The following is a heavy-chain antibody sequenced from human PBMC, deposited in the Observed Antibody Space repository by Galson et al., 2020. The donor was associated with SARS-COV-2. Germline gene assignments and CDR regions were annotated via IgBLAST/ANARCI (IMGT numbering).Heavy chain of an antibody. Sequence: TGGSLRLSCAASGFTFSSYAMHWVRQAPGKGLEWVAVISYDGSNKYYADPVKGRFTISRDNSKNTLYLQMNSLRAEDTAVYYCARDTLYYDILTGYISRRHYYYYGMDVWGQGTTVTVSS. CDR2: ISYDGSNK. J-gene: IGHJ6*02. CDR1: GFTFSSYA. CDR3: ARDTLYYDILTGYISRRHYYYYGMDV. V-gene: IGHV3-30-3*01. D-gene: IGHD3-9*01.